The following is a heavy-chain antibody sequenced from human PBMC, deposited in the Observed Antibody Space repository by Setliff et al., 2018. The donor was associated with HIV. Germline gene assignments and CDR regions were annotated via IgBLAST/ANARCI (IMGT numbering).Heavy chain of an antibody. CDR2: VDYSGDA. D-gene: IGHD1-1*01. J-gene: IGHJ3*01. CDR1: GATIHYHY. V-gene: IGHV4-59*11. Sequence: SETLSLTCSVSGATIHYHYWSWIRQSPGKGLEWIGYVDYSGDAEYNPSLQSRATISRDPSKNQVSLKLNSATAADTAVYYCTRGPGGTVPKPVEAFDVWGQGALVTVS. CDR3: TRGPGGTVPKPVEAFDV.